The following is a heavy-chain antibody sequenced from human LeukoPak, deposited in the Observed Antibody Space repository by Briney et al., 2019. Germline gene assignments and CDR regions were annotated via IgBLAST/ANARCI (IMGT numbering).Heavy chain of an antibody. CDR1: GSMSNHF. CDR2: IYDTGAT. D-gene: IGHD6-6*01. CDR3: ATRPAGNTWAAIFDF. J-gene: IGHJ5*01. V-gene: IGHV4-59*11. Sequence: PSETLSLTCTVFGSMSNHFWSWIRQPPGKGLEWIGYIYDTGATDYNPSLKSRVTMSVDTSANQFSLKLSSVTTADTAVYYCATRPAGNTWAAIFDFLSRGTLVTVSS.